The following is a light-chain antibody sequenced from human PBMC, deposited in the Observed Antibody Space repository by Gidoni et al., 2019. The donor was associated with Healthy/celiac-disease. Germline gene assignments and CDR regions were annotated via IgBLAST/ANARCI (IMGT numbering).Light chain of an antibody. Sequence: QSVFTQPPSVSAAPGQKVTISCSGSSSNIGNNYVPWYQQLPGTAPKLLIYDNNKRPSGIPDRFSGSKSGTSATLGITGLQTGDEADYYCGTWDSSLSAGPWVFGGGTKLTVL. CDR3: GTWDSSLSAGPWV. J-gene: IGLJ3*02. CDR2: DNN. V-gene: IGLV1-51*01. CDR1: SSNIGNNY.